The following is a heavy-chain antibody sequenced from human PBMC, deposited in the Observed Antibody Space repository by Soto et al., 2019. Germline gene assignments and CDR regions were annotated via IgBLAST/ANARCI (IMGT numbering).Heavy chain of an antibody. CDR1: GFTFSSYA. Sequence: QVQLVESGGGVVQPGRSLRLSCAASGFTFSSYAMHWVRQAPGKGLEWVSIISYDGSNKYYADSVEGRFTISRDNSKNTLYLQMNSLRAEDTAVYYCASLVTAIRSFGVDVWCQGTTVTVSS. CDR3: ASLVTAIRSFGVDV. CDR2: ISYDGSNK. D-gene: IGHD2-21*02. J-gene: IGHJ6*02. V-gene: IGHV3-30-3*01.